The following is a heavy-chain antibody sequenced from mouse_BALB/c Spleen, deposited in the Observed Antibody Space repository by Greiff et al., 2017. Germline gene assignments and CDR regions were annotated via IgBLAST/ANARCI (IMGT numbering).Heavy chain of an antibody. CDR2: ISSGGSYT. V-gene: IGHV5-9-4*01. CDR1: GFTFSSYA. Sequence: DVMLVESGGGLVKPGGSLKLSCAASGFTFSSYAMSWVRQSPEKRLEWVAEISSGGSYTYYPDTVTGRFTISRDNAKNTLYLEMSSLRSEDTAMYYCARGLFAYWGQGTLVTVSA. J-gene: IGHJ3*01. CDR3: ARGLFAY.